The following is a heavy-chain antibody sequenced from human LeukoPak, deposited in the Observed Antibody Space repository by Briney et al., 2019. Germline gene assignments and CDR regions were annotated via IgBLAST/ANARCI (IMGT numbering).Heavy chain of an antibody. CDR2: IYTSGST. Sequence: SETLSLTCTVSGGSISSYYWSWIRQPAGKGLEWIGRIYTSGSTNYNPSLKSRVTMSVDSSNNQFSLKLSSVTAADTAVYYCARRGIAAAGGAFYFDYWGQGTLVTVSS. CDR1: GGSISSYY. J-gene: IGHJ4*02. V-gene: IGHV4-4*07. D-gene: IGHD6-13*01. CDR3: ARRGIAAAGGAFYFDY.